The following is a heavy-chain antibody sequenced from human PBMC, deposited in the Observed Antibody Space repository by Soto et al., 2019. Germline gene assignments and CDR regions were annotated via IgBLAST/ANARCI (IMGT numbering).Heavy chain of an antibody. CDR1: GFALTTYT. CDR2: INGRSNYK. J-gene: IGHJ4*02. CDR3: VREDGVVGASSAFDS. D-gene: IGHD1-26*01. Sequence: EVQLVESGGGLVAPGGSLRLSCVASGFALTTYTMNWVRQAPGTGLEWVSSINGRSNYKYYSDSVKGRFTVSRDNDQNSLFLQMSRLGPEDTAVYYCVREDGVVGASSAFDSWGQGTLVTVSS. V-gene: IGHV3-21*02.